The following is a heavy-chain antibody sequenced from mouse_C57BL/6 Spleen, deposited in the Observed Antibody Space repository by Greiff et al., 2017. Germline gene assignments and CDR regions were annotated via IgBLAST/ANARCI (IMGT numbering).Heavy chain of an antibody. CDR2: IDPSDSYT. J-gene: IGHJ2*01. CDR1: GYTFTSYW. CDR3: ARGEDYYGSRLDY. D-gene: IGHD1-1*01. Sequence: QVQLQQPGAELVKPGASVKLSCKASGYTFTSYWMQWVKQRPGQGLEWIGEIDPSDSYTNYNQKFKGKATLTVDTSSSTAYMQLSSLTSEDSAVYYCARGEDYYGSRLDYWGQGTTLTVSS. V-gene: IGHV1-50*01.